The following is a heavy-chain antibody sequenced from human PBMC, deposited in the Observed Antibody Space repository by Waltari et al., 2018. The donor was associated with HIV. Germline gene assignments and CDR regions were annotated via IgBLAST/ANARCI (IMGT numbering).Heavy chain of an antibody. CDR2: IYYSGRT. CDR1: GGSISSSSYY. J-gene: IGHJ4*02. CDR3: ARVHDCGGDCYLDYYFDY. V-gene: IGHV4-39*01. D-gene: IGHD2-21*02. Sequence: QLQLQESGPGLVKPSETLSLTCTVSGGSISSSSYYWGWIRQPPGTGLEWIGSIYYSGRTTYNPSLKSRVAISGDTAKNQFSPKLSSVTAADTAVYYCARVHDCGGDCYLDYYFDYWGQGTLVTVSS.